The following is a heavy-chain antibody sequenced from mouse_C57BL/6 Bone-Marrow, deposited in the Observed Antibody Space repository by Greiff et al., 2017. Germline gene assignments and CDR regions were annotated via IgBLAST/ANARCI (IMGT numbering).Heavy chain of an antibody. CDR3: AGGYYGNAMDY. CDR1: GYSFTDYN. J-gene: IGHJ4*01. V-gene: IGHV1-39*01. CDR2: IYPGSGST. D-gene: IGHD2-3*01. Sequence: VQLQQSGPELVKPGASVKISCKASGYSFTDYNMNWVKQSNGKSLEWIGDIYPGSGSTNYNEKFKSKATLTVDTSSSTAYMQLSSLTSEDSAVYYCAGGYYGNAMDYWGQGTSVTVSS.